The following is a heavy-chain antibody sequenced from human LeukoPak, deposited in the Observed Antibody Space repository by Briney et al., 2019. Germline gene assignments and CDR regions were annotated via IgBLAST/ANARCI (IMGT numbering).Heavy chain of an antibody. V-gene: IGHV3-21*01. J-gene: IGHJ4*02. CDR1: GFSLRDYS. CDR2: ISSSSRYT. D-gene: IGHD3-3*01. CDR3: ARDEARGYDFRPQDH. Sequence: GGSLRLSCAASGFSLRDYSMDWVRQAPGKGLEWVSSISSSSRYTFYVDSVKGRFTIPRDNAKNSLYLQMNSLRVEDTAVYYCARDEARGYDFRPQDHWGQGTLVSVSS.